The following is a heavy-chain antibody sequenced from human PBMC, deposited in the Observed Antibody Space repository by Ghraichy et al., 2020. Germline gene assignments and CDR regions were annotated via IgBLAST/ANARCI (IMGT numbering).Heavy chain of an antibody. D-gene: IGHD2-2*01. CDR2: ISSNGDTT. V-gene: IGHV3-64D*06. CDR1: GFTFSNYA. CDR3: IKDRPIPTAWGYFQH. J-gene: IGHJ1*01. Sequence: GGSLRLSCSASGFTFSNYAIHWVRQAPGKGLEYVSSISSNGDTTYYADSVKGRFTLSRDNSKNTLYLQMSRLRTEDTAIYYCIKDRPIPTAWGYFQHWGQGTLVTVSS.